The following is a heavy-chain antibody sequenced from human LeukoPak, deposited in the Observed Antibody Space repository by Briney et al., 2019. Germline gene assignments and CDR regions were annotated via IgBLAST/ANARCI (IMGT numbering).Heavy chain of an antibody. Sequence: PSETLSLTCTVSGGSISSGGYYWSWIRQHPGKGLEWIGYIYSSGSTYYNPSLKSRVTISMDTSQNQFSLKLSSVTAADTAVYYCARPVAYQLPFDYWGQGTLVTVSS. J-gene: IGHJ4*02. CDR3: ARPVAYQLPFDY. D-gene: IGHD2-2*01. CDR1: GGSISSGGYY. V-gene: IGHV4-31*03. CDR2: IYSSGST.